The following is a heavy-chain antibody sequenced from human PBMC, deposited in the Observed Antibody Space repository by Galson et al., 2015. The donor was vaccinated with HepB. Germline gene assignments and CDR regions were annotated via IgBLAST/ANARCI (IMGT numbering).Heavy chain of an antibody. CDR3: AREGGA. V-gene: IGHV5-51*01. D-gene: IGHD2-15*01. Sequence: QSGAEVKKSGESLKISCKASGYSFTTYYIGWVRQMPGKGLEWMGLIYPADSDTRYSPSFQGQVTMSADQSTSTAYLQWSSPKASDTAMYYCAREGGAWGQGTLVTVSS. J-gene: IGHJ5*02. CDR2: IYPADSDT. CDR1: GYSFTTYY.